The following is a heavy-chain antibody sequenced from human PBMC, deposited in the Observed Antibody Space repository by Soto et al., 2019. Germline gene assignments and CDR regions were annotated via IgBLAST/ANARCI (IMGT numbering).Heavy chain of an antibody. V-gene: IGHV1-8*01. Sequence: GASVKVSCKASGYTFTNNDVTWVRQATGQGLEWMGWMNPGSGDTGYAQKFQGRVTMTRNISIATAYMELSSLRSEDTAIYYCARMATFGSLNWFDPWGQGTLVTFSS. CDR1: GYTFTNND. D-gene: IGHD3-10*01. J-gene: IGHJ5*02. CDR2: MNPGSGDT. CDR3: ARMATFGSLNWFDP.